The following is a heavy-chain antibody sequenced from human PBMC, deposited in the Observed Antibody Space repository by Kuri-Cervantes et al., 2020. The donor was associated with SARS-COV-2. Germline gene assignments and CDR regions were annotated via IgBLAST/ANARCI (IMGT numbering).Heavy chain of an antibody. V-gene: IGHV3-33*08. Sequence: GGPLRLPCVASGFTFSNYVNHWVRQAPGKGLEWLAVIWYDGENEYYAGSVKGRFTISRNNSKNKVSLHMNSLRAEDTAMYYCARGAANYYYMDVWGKGTTVTVSS. CDR1: GFTFSNYV. CDR3: ARGAANYYYMDV. D-gene: IGHD3-16*01. CDR2: IWYDGENE. J-gene: IGHJ6*03.